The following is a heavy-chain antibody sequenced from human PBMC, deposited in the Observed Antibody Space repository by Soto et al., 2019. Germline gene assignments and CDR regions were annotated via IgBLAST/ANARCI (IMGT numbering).Heavy chain of an antibody. J-gene: IGHJ4*02. CDR1: GDSINNRSYY. V-gene: IGHV4-39*01. CDR3: ARQRTSVVTQAYFDS. D-gene: IGHD2-21*02. CDR2: IYYSGST. Sequence: PSETLSLTCTVTGDSINNRSYYWGWIRQPPGKGLEWIGSIYYSGSTYNNPSLKSLVTTSDDTSKTQFSLKLRSVTAADTALYYCARQRTSVVTQAYFDSWGQGSLVTVSS.